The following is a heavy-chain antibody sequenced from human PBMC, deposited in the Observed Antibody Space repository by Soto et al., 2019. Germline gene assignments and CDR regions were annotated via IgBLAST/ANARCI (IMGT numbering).Heavy chain of an antibody. CDR1: GGSISSGGYY. J-gene: IGHJ2*01. V-gene: IGHV4-31*03. CDR2: IYYSGST. CDR3: ARDTFSTVTVAGYFDL. Sequence: QVQLQESGPGLVKPSQTLSLTCTVSGGSISSGGYYWSWIRQHPGKGLEWIGYIYYSGSTYYNPSIKSRVTISVDTSKNQFSLKLSSVTAADTAVYYCARDTFSTVTVAGYFDLWGRGTLVTVSS. D-gene: IGHD4-17*01.